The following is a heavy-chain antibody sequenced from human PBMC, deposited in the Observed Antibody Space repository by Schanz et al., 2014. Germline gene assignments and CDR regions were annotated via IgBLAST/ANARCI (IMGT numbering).Heavy chain of an antibody. Sequence: ESGGGVVQPGRSLRLSCVASGFTFSSYDVFWVRQAPGKGLEWVAILWHDGSKKYYADSVKGRFTVSRDNSKNTLYLQMNSLRAEDAAVYYCAKGRFGELSAFDIWGQGTMVTVSS. V-gene: IGHV3-33*06. CDR1: GFTFSSYD. CDR3: AKGRFGELSAFDI. D-gene: IGHD3-10*01. CDR2: LWHDGSKK. J-gene: IGHJ3*02.